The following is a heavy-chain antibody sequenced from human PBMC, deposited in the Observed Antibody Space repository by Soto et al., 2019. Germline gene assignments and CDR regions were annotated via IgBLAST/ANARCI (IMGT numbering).Heavy chain of an antibody. J-gene: IGHJ4*02. CDR2: INPNSGGT. V-gene: IGHV1-2*04. CDR1: GYTFTVDY. D-gene: IGHD3-22*01. CDR3: ARGRNYYYDSSGYYGDIDY. Sequence: ASVKVSCKASGYTFTVDYMHWVRQAPGQGLEWMGWINPNSGGTNYAQKFQGWVTMTRDTSISTAYMELSRLRSDDTAVYYCARGRNYYYDSSGYYGDIDYWGQGTLVTVSS.